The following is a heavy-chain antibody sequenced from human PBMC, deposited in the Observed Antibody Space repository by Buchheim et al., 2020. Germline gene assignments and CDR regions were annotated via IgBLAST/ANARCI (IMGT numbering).Heavy chain of an antibody. V-gene: IGHV3-30*04. J-gene: IGHJ6*02. D-gene: IGHD3-3*01. Sequence: QVQLVESGGGVVQPGRSLRLSCAASGFTFSSYAMHWVRQAPGKGLEWVAVISYDGSNKYYADSVKGRFTISRDNSKNTLYLQMNSLRAEDTAVYYCAKDHSDYDFFLFYGMDVWGQGTT. CDR2: ISYDGSNK. CDR3: AKDHSDYDFFLFYGMDV. CDR1: GFTFSSYA.